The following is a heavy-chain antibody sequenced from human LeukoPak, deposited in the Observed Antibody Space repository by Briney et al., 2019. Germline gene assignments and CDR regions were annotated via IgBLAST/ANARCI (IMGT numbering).Heavy chain of an antibody. CDR1: GYTFTGYY. D-gene: IGHD6-13*01. CDR2: INPNSGGT. Sequence: ASVKVSCKASGYTFTGYYMHRVRQAPGQGLEWMGWINPNSGGTNYAQKFQGRVTMTRDTSISTAYMELSRLRSDDTAVYYCARGQQLVREPIGYWGQGTLVTVSS. J-gene: IGHJ4*02. CDR3: ARGQQLVREPIGY. V-gene: IGHV1-2*02.